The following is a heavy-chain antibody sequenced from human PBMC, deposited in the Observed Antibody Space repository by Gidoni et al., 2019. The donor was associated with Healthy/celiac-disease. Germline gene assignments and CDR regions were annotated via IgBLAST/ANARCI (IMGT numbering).Heavy chain of an antibody. Sequence: EVQLVESGGGLVKPGGSLRLSCAASGFTFSSYSMNWVRQAPGKGLEWVSSISSSSSYIYYADSVKGRFTISRDNAKNSLYLQMNSLRTEDTAVYYCARETDTAMAFDYYGMDVWGQGTTVTVSS. D-gene: IGHD5-18*01. CDR2: ISSSSSYI. CDR3: ARETDTAMAFDYYGMDV. V-gene: IGHV3-21*01. CDR1: GFTFSSYS. J-gene: IGHJ6*02.